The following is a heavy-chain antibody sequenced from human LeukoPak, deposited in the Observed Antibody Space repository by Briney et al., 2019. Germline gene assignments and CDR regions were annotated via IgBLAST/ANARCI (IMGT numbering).Heavy chain of an antibody. D-gene: IGHD2-15*01. Sequence: GASVKVSCKASGYTFTSYYMHWVRQAPGQGLEWMGIINPSGGSTSYAQKFQGRVTMTRDTSTSTVYMELSSLRSEDTAVYYCATSKAGGSCYSFGCLLWGQGTLVTVSS. J-gene: IGHJ4*02. CDR1: GYTFTSYY. V-gene: IGHV1-46*01. CDR3: ATSKAGGSCYSFGCLL. CDR2: INPSGGST.